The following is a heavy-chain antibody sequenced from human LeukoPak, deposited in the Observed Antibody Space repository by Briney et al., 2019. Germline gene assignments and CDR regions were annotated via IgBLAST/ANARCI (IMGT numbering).Heavy chain of an antibody. CDR2: MNPNSGNT. D-gene: IGHD2-15*01. CDR3: AKIGVAALRTPNPRWFDP. CDR1: GYTFTSYD. Sequence: ASVKVSCKASGYTFTSYDINWVRQATGQGLEWMGWMNPNSGNTGYAQKFQGRVSMTWNTSISTAYMELSSLKSEDAAVYYCAKIGVAALRTPNPRWFDPWGPGTLVTVSS. V-gene: IGHV1-8*01. J-gene: IGHJ5*02.